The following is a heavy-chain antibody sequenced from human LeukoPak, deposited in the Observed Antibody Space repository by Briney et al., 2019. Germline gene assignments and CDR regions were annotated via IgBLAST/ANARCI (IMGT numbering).Heavy chain of an antibody. J-gene: IGHJ4*02. D-gene: IGHD3-9*01. V-gene: IGHV4-39*01. CDR2: IYYSGST. CDR3: ARQGGGNRLRYFDWLPYYSAPIDY. Sequence: SETLSLTCTVSGGSISSSSYYWGWIRQPPGKGLEWIGSIYYSGSTYYNPSLKSRVTISVDTSKNQFSLKLSSVTAADTAVYYCARQGGGNRLRYFDWLPYYSAPIDYWGQGTLVTVSS. CDR1: GGSISSSSYY.